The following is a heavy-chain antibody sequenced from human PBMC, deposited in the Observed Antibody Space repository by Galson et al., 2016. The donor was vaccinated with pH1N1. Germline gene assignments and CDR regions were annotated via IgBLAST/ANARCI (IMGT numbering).Heavy chain of an antibody. J-gene: IGHJ6*01. CDR1: GGSITSYYW. CDR2: ISHTGKA. CDR3: AREDLVVGEGWDSGVDL. Sequence: ETLSLTCAVSGGSITSYYWWSWVRQAPGKGLEWIGEISHTGKANYNPSLGSRVTISVDTSKNQFSLKLRSVTAADTAVFYCAREDLVVGEGWDSGVDLWGQGTTVTVSS. V-gene: IGHV4-4*02. D-gene: IGHD2-15*01.